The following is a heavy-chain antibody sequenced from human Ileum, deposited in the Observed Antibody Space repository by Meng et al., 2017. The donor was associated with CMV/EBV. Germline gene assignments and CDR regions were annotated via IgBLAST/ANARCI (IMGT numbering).Heavy chain of an antibody. CDR1: DASFSDFY. D-gene: IGHD1-14*01. Sequence: QLWGAGLLKPSETLSLTCDVYDASFSDFYWSWTRHLPGKGLEWIGEIHPSGSTHYNPSLESRVSISVHMSNKQFSLKVSSVTAADTAVYYCARGQDNHKGGVHWGQGTLVTVSS. V-gene: IGHV4-34*01. J-gene: IGHJ4*02. CDR2: IHPSGST. CDR3: ARGQDNHKGGVH.